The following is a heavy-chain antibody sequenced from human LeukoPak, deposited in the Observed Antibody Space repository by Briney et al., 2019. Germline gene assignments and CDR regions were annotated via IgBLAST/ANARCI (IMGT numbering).Heavy chain of an antibody. V-gene: IGHV1-69*06. CDR3: AREKDSYGLESNWFDP. CDR1: GGTFSSYA. CDR2: IIPIFGTA. Sequence: EASVKVSCKASGGTFSSYAISWVREAPGQGLEWMGGIIPIFGTANYAQKFQGRVTITADKSTSTAYMELSSLRSEDTAVYYCAREKDSYGLESNWFDPWGQGTLVTVSS. J-gene: IGHJ5*02. D-gene: IGHD5-18*01.